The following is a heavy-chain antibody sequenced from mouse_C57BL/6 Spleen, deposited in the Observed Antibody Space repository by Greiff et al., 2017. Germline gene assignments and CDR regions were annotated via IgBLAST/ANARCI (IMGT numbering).Heavy chain of an antibody. J-gene: IGHJ3*01. CDR3: VRDKNYGSSSFAY. Sequence: EVQLQESGGGLVQPKGSLKLSCAASGFTFNTYAMHWVRQAPGKGLAWVARIRSKSRNYAAYYADSVKDSFTISRDDSQIMLYLQMNNLKTEDTSMYCCVRDKNYGSSSFAYWGQGTLVTVSA. V-gene: IGHV10-3*01. CDR2: IRSKSRNYAA. CDR1: GFTFNTYA. D-gene: IGHD1-1*01.